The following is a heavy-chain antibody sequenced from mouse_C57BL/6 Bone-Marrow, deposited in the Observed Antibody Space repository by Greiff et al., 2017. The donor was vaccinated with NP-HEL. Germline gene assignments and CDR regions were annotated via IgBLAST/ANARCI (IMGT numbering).Heavy chain of an antibody. CDR2: IYPGGGYT. CDR1: GYTFTNYW. V-gene: IGHV1-63*01. J-gene: IGHJ4*01. CDR3: AIIYPYYAMDY. D-gene: IGHD2-1*01. Sequence: LQESGAELVRPGTSVKMSCKASGYTFTNYWIGWAKQRPGHGLEWIGDIYPGGGYTNYNEKFKGKATLTADKSSSTAYMQFSSLTSEDSAIYYCAIIYPYYAMDYWGQGTSATVSS.